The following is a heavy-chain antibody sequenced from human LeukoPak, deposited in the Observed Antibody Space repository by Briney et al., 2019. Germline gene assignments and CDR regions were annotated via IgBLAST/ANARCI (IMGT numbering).Heavy chain of an antibody. Sequence: GGSLRLSCAGSGFTFSAYWMHWVRQAPGKGLVWVSRMNSDGSSISYSDSVRGRFTVSRDNAKNTLYLQMSSLRAEDTAVYYCTRVSSVVDYFDYWGQGALVTVSS. J-gene: IGHJ4*02. V-gene: IGHV3-74*01. CDR1: GFTFSAYW. D-gene: IGHD2-21*01. CDR3: TRVSSVVDYFDY. CDR2: MNSDGSSI.